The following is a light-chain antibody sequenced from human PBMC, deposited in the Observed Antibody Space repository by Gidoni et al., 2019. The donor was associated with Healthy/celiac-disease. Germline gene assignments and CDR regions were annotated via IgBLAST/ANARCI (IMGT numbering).Light chain of an antibody. CDR3: QAWDSSTNVV. CDR2: QDS. V-gene: IGLV3-1*01. J-gene: IGLJ2*01. Sequence: SYELTQPPSVSVSPGQTASITCSGDNLGDKYACWYQQKPGQSPVLVSYQDSKRPAGIPERFSGSNSGNTATLTISGTQAMDEADYYCQAWDSSTNVVFGGGTKLTVL. CDR1: NLGDKY.